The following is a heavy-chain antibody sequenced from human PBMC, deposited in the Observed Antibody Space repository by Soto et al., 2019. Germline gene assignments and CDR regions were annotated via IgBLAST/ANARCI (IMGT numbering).Heavy chain of an antibody. CDR3: ARLSADGYSSSWYSDY. V-gene: IGHV2-5*01. CDR1: GFSLSTSGVG. D-gene: IGHD6-13*01. J-gene: IGHJ4*02. Sequence: SGPTLVNPTQTLTLTCTFSGFSLSTSGVGVGWIRQPPGKALEWLALIYWNDDKGYSPSLKSRLTITKDTSKNQVVLTMTNMDPVDTATYYCARLSADGYSSSWYSDYWGQGTLVTVSS. CDR2: IYWNDDK.